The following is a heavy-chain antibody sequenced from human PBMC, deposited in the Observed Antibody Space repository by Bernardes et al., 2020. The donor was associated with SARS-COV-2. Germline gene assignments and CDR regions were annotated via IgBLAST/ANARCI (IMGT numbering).Heavy chain of an antibody. J-gene: IGHJ5*02. D-gene: IGHD3-9*01. CDR2: IRSGTKNYAT. CDR1: GFNFGDSA. V-gene: IGHV3-73*01. CDR3: IRHVEYFAPGP. Sequence: GGSLRLSCAASGFNFGDSAFHWARQPSGKGLEWLGYIRSGTKNYATAYAASVIGRFTISRDDSKNMAYLQMNSLKTEDTAVYHCIRHVEYFAPGPWGQGALVTVSS.